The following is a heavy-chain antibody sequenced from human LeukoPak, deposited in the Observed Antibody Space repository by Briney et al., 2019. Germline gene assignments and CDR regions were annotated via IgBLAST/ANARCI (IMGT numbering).Heavy chain of an antibody. J-gene: IGHJ3*02. CDR1: GFTFSSYA. V-gene: IGHV3-30-3*01. CDR2: ISYDGSNK. D-gene: IGHD3-3*01. CDR3: ARDPDREWLVSLNAFDI. Sequence: GRSLRLSCAASGFTFSSYAMHWVRQAPGKGLEWVAVISYDGSNKYYADSVKGRFTISRDNSKNTLYLQMNSLRAEDTAVYYCARDPDREWLVSLNAFDIWGQGTMVTVSS.